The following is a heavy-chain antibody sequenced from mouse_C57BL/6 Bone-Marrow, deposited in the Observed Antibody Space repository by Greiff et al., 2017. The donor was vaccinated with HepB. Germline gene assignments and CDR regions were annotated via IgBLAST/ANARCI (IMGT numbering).Heavy chain of an antibody. CDR2: IWSGGST. CDR3: ARGVY. CDR1: GFSLTSYG. V-gene: IGHV2-2*01. Sequence: QVQLQQSGPGLVQPSQSLSITCTVSGFSLTSYGVHWVRQSPGKGLEWLGVIWSGGSTDYNAAFISRLSISKDNSKSQVFFKMNSLQADDTAIYYCARGVYWGRGTLVTVSA. J-gene: IGHJ3*01.